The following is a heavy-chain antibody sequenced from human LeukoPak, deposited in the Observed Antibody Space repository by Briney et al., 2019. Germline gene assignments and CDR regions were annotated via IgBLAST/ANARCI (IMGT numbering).Heavy chain of an antibody. V-gene: IGHV1-18*01. J-gene: IGHJ4*02. CDR2: ISAYNGNT. CDR1: GYTFTSYG. Sequence: GASVKVSCKASGYTFTSYGISWVRQAPGQGLEWMGRISAYNGNTNYAQKLQGRVTMTTDTSTSTAYMELRSLRSDDTAVYYCARGAGIVGATPPFGYWGQGTLVTVSS. CDR3: ARGAGIVGATPPFGY. D-gene: IGHD1-26*01.